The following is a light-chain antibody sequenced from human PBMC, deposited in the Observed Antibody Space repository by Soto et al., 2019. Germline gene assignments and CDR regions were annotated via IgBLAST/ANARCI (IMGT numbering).Light chain of an antibody. CDR2: GAS. CDR1: QSVSTN. CDR3: QQYNEWPFT. Sequence: EIVMTQSRVTLSVSPGERVTLSCRASQSVSTNLAWYQQKPAQPPRLVIHGASSRASGVPARFSGSGSGTEFTLTISSPQSEDFAVYYCQQYNEWPFTFGPGTKVDIK. V-gene: IGKV3-15*01. J-gene: IGKJ3*01.